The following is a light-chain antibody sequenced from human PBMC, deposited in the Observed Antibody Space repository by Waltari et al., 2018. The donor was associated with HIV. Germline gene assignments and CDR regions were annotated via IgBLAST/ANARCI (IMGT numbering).Light chain of an antibody. CDR3: QVWDSSSDHYV. Sequence: SYVLPQPPSVSVAPGQTARITCGGNNIGSKSFHWYQQRPGQAPVLVVYDDSDRPSGIPERFSGSKSGNTATVTISGAEAGDEADYYCQVWDSSSDHYVFGTGTKVTV. V-gene: IGLV3-21*02. CDR2: DDS. CDR1: NIGSKS. J-gene: IGLJ1*01.